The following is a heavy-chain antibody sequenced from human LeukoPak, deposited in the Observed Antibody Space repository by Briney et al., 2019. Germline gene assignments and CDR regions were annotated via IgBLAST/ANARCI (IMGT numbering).Heavy chain of an antibody. CDR1: GVSISSGSYY. CDR2: IYISGST. J-gene: IGHJ6*03. CDR3: ARGMPIAAAGFFPYNYYYYMDV. D-gene: IGHD6-13*01. V-gene: IGHV4-61*02. Sequence: TSETLSLTCTVSGVSISSGSYYWSWIRQPAGKGLEWIGRIYISGSTNYNPSLKSRVTISVDTAKNQFSLKLSSVTAADTAVYYCARGMPIAAAGFFPYNYYYYMDVWGKGTTVTVSS.